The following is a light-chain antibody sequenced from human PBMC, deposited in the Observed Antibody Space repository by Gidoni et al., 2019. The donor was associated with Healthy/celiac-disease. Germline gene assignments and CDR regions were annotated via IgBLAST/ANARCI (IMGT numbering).Light chain of an antibody. CDR2: AVS. CDR3: SSYTSSSTPFV. J-gene: IGLJ1*01. CDR1: SRYVGGYNY. Sequence: QSALTQPASVSGAPGQSSTISCTGTSRYVGGYNYVSWYQQHPGKAPKLIIYAVSNRPSGVSNRFSGSKSGNTASLTISGLQAEDEADYYCSSYTSSSTPFVCGTGTKVTVL. V-gene: IGLV2-14*03.